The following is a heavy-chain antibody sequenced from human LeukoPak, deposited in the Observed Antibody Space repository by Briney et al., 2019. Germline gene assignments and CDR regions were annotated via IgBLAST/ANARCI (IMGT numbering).Heavy chain of an antibody. CDR3: ARVLTTRSVTARDY. D-gene: IGHD1-1*01. J-gene: IGHJ4*02. V-gene: IGHV4-38-2*01. CDR2: IYHSGST. Sequence: PSETLSLTCAVSGYSISSDYYWGWIRQPPGKGLKWIGSIYHSGSTYYNPSLKSRVTISVDTSKNQFSLKLSSVTAADTAVYYCARVLTTRSVTARDYWGQGTLVTVSS. CDR1: GYSISSDYY.